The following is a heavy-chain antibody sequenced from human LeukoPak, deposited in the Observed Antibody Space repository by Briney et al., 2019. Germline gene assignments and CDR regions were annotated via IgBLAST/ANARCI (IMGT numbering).Heavy chain of an antibody. D-gene: IGHD4-17*01. CDR2: IYYTGST. Sequence: SQTLSLTCTVSGGSISSYYWSWIRQPSGKGLEWIGYIYYTGSTKYNPSLKSRVTISIDTSKSQFSLNLSSVTAADTAVYYCARATYGDLPYDYWGQGTLVTVSS. CDR1: GGSISSYY. J-gene: IGHJ4*02. V-gene: IGHV4-59*01. CDR3: ARATYGDLPYDY.